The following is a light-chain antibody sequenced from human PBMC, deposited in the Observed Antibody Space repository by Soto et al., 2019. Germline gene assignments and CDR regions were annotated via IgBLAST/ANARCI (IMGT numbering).Light chain of an antibody. CDR1: QRLLHSNGYHF. CDR2: LGP. J-gene: IGKJ2*01. CDR3: MQALQTPYT. Sequence: EIVMTQSPASLPVTPGEPASISCRSSQRLLHSNGYHFLDWYLQKPGQSPQLLIYLGPYRASGVPDRVSGSGAGTDFTLEISRVEAEDVGVYYCMQALQTPYTFGQGTKLEIK. V-gene: IGKV2-28*01.